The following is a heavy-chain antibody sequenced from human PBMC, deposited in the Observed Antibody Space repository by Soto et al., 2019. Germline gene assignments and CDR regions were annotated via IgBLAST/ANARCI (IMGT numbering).Heavy chain of an antibody. CDR2: IDPSDSYT. CDR3: ARPDPFIAAAGDYGMDV. D-gene: IGHD6-13*01. V-gene: IGHV5-10-1*01. J-gene: IGHJ6*02. CDR1: GYSFTSYW. Sequence: GESLKISCKGSGYSFTSYWISWVRQMPGKGLEWMGRIDPSDSYTNYSPSFQGHVTISADESISTAYLQWSSLKASDTAMYYCARPDPFIAAAGDYGMDVWGQGTTVTVSS.